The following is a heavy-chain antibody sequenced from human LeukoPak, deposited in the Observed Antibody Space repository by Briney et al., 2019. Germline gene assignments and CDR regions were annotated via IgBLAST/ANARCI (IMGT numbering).Heavy chain of an antibody. Sequence: PGGSLRLSCAASGFTFSSDWMHWVRQTPEKGLVWVSRISPDGSSTTYVDSVKGRFTISRDNAKNTLYLQMNSLRAEDTAVYYCATDRVRGVIPLGSWGQGTLVTVSS. CDR1: GFTFSSDW. CDR3: ATDRVRGVIPLGS. CDR2: ISPDGSST. J-gene: IGHJ5*02. D-gene: IGHD3-10*01. V-gene: IGHV3-74*01.